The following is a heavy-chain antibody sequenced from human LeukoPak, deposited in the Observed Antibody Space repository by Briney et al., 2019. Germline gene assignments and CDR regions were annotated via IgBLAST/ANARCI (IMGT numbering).Heavy chain of an antibody. J-gene: IGHJ4*02. CDR3: AKDRVYEVGYYFDY. Sequence: GGSLRLSCAASGFTFDDYGMSWVRQAPGKGLEWVSGINWNGGSTGYADSVKGRFTISRDNAKNSLYLQMNSLRAEDTAVYYCAKDRVYEVGYYFDYWGQGTLVTVSS. D-gene: IGHD3-16*01. V-gene: IGHV3-20*04. CDR2: INWNGGST. CDR1: GFTFDDYG.